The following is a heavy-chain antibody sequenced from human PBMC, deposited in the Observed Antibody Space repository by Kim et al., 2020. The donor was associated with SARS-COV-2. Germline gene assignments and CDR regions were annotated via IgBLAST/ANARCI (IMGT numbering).Heavy chain of an antibody. Sequence: GGSLRLSCAASGFTFSSYAMHWVRQAPGKGLEWVAVISYDGSNKYYADSVKGRFTISRDNSKNTLYLQMNSLRAEDTAVYYCARGQVAAGLKTARFDPWGQGTLVTVSS. CDR3: ARGQVAAGLKTARFDP. CDR1: GFTFSSYA. J-gene: IGHJ5*02. CDR2: ISYDGSNK. V-gene: IGHV3-30*04. D-gene: IGHD6-13*01.